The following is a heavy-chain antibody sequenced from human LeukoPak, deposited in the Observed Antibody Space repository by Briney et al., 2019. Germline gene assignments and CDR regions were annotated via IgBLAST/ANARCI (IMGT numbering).Heavy chain of an antibody. CDR1: GYTFTSCD. V-gene: IGHV1-8*01. Sequence: ASVKVSCKASGYTFTSCDINWVRQATGQGLEWMGWMSPNSDNTGYAQKFQGRATFTRDTSISTAYMELRSLTSEDTAVYYCARDYGGSSGWFDPWGQGTLVTVSS. CDR2: MSPNSDNT. D-gene: IGHD4-23*01. J-gene: IGHJ5*02. CDR3: ARDYGGSSGWFDP.